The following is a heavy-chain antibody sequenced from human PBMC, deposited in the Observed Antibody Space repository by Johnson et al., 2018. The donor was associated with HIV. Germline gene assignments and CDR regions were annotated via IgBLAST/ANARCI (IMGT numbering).Heavy chain of an antibody. CDR1: GFTVSSNY. V-gene: IGHV3-53*01. Sequence: VQLVESGGGLIQPGGSLRLSCAASGFTVSSNYMSWVRQAPGKGLEWVSVIYSGGSTYYADSVQGRFTISRDNSKNTLYLQMNSLKTEDTAVYYCTRSIAATGRDALDIWGQGTMVTVSS. D-gene: IGHD6-13*01. CDR3: TRSIAATGRDALDI. J-gene: IGHJ3*02. CDR2: IYSGGST.